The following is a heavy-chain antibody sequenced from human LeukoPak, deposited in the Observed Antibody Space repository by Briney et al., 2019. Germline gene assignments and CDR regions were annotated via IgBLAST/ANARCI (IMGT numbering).Heavy chain of an antibody. V-gene: IGHV3-74*01. J-gene: IGHJ4*02. CDR2: INIDGSST. Sequence: QPGGSLRLSCVASGFTFSSYWMHWVRQAPGKGLVWVSRINIDGSSTTYADSVKGRFTISRDNAKNTVYLLMNSLRAEDTAVYYCARDPKKYSNGFDYWGQGTLVTVSS. CDR1: GFTFSSYW. D-gene: IGHD4-11*01. CDR3: ARDPKKYSNGFDY.